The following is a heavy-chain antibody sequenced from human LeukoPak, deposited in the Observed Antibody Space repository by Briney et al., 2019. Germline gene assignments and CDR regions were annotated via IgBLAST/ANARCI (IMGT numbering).Heavy chain of an antibody. CDR2: ISAYNGNT. CDR1: GYTFTSYG. J-gene: IGHJ6*02. V-gene: IGHV1-18*01. D-gene: IGHD6-19*01. Sequence: ASVKVSCKASGYTFTSYGISWVRQAPGQGLEWMGWISAYNGNTNYAQKLQGRVTMTTDTSTSTAYMELRSLGSDDTAVYYCARVGAVAGTYYYYGMDVWGQGTTVTVSS. CDR3: ARVGAVAGTYYYYGMDV.